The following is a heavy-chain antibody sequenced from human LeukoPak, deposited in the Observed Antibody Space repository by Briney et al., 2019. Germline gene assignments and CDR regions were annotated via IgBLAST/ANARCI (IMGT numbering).Heavy chain of an antibody. J-gene: IGHJ3*02. Sequence: GESLKISCKGSGYSFTSYWIGWVRQMPGKGLEWMGIIYPGDSDTRYSPSFQGQVTISADKSISTAYLQWSSLKASDTAMYYCARQQTGIAAAQGAFDIWGQGTMVTVSS. V-gene: IGHV5-51*01. CDR3: ARQQTGIAAAQGAFDI. CDR1: GYSFTSYW. D-gene: IGHD6-13*01. CDR2: IYPGDSDT.